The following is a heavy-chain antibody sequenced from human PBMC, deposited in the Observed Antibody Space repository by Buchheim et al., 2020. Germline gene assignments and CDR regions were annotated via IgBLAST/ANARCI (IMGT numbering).Heavy chain of an antibody. CDR1: GYTFTSYA. Sequence: VKKPGASVKVSCKASGYTFTSYAMHWVRQAPGQRLEWMGWINAGNGNTKYSQKFQGRVTITRDTSASTAYMELSGLRSEDTAVYYCARAGVFGGVIIMDYYGMDVWGQGTT. CDR2: INAGNGNT. CDR3: ARAGVFGGVIIMDYYGMDV. D-gene: IGHD3-3*01. V-gene: IGHV1-3*01. J-gene: IGHJ6*02.